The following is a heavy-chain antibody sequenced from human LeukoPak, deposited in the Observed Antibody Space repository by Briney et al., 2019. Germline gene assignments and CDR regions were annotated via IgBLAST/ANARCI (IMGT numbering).Heavy chain of an antibody. CDR3: ARETATISTTTFDY. J-gene: IGHJ4*02. CDR2: IKQDGSEK. Sequence: GGSLRLSCAASGFTFSSYWMSWVRQAPGKGLEWVANIKQDGSEKYYVDSVKGRFTISRDNAKNSLYLQMNSLRAEDTAVYYCARETATISTTTFDYWGQGTLVTVSS. D-gene: IGHD5-24*01. CDR1: GFTFSSYW. V-gene: IGHV3-7*01.